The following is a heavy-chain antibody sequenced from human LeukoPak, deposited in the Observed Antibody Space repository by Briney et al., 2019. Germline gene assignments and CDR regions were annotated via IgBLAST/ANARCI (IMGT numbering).Heavy chain of an antibody. CDR3: ASATGDNDAFDI. J-gene: IGHJ3*02. Sequence: GRFTISSDSSKNTLYLQMNSLRAEDTAVYYCASATGDNDAFDIWGQGTMVTVSS. V-gene: IGHV3-30*07. D-gene: IGHD7-27*01.